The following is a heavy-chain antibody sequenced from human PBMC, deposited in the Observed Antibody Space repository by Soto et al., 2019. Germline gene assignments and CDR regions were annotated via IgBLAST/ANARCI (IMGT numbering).Heavy chain of an antibody. Sequence: PSETLSLTCLVSSFPISSTYSWGWIRQPPGKGLEWIGSISHSGTTSYSPSLTSRVSISVDTSKNQVSLKLTSVTAADTAVYFCARVTMVIRDSDHFGVDVWGHGTTVTVSS. V-gene: IGHV4-38-2*02. CDR1: SFPISSTYS. CDR2: ISHSGTT. D-gene: IGHD4-17*01. CDR3: ARVTMVIRDSDHFGVDV. J-gene: IGHJ6*02.